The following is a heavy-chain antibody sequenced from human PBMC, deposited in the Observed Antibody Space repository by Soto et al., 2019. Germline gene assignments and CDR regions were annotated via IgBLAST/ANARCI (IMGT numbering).Heavy chain of an antibody. J-gene: IGHJ3*01. CDR2: IRSKSNSYAT. Sequence: GGSLRLSCAASGFTFSVAAMHWVRQASGKGLEWVGRIRSKSNSYATEYAASVKGRFTISRDNSKNTVYVQMNSLRPEDTAVYYCVRDPVVTGFPFGAFDFWGQGTMVTVS. D-gene: IGHD2-21*02. CDR1: GFTFSVAA. V-gene: IGHV3-73*01. CDR3: VRDPVVTGFPFGAFDF.